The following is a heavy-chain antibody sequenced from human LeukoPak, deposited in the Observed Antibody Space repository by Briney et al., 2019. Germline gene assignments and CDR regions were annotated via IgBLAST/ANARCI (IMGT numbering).Heavy chain of an antibody. Sequence: GGSLRLSCAASGFTFSSYSMNWVRQAPGKGLEWVSSISSTSSYMYYADSMKGRSIISRDNAKNSLYLQMNSLRAEDTAVYYCARASSGWAVDLYYFDHWGEGTLVTVSS. D-gene: IGHD6-19*01. CDR2: ISSTSSYM. CDR1: GFTFSSYS. V-gene: IGHV3-21*01. CDR3: ARASSGWAVDLYYFDH. J-gene: IGHJ4*02.